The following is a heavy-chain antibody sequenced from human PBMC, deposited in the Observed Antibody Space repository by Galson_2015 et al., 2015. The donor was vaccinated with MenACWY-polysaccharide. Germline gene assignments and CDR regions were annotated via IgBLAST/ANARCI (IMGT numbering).Heavy chain of an antibody. CDR2: IQPSDGSA. Sequence: SVKVSCKASGYIFISSYMYWVRQAPGQGLEWMGSIQPSDGSARYAQKFQGRVTMTWDTSTSTVYLEIISLRSEDTAVYYCARDLGTTEYYLDYWGQGALVTVSS. V-gene: IGHV1-46*01. D-gene: IGHD1-1*01. CDR1: GYIFISSY. CDR3: ARDLGTTEYYLDY. J-gene: IGHJ4*02.